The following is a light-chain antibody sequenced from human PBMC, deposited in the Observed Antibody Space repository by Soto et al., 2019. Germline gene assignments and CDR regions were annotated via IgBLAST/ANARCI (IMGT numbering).Light chain of an antibody. CDR2: DVS. Sequence: QSVLAQPASVSGSPGQSITISCTGTSSDVGGYNYVSWYQQHPGKAPKLMIYDVSNRPSGVSNRFSGSKSGNTASLTISGLQAEDEADYYCSSYTSSSFGEVFGTGTKVPVL. J-gene: IGLJ1*01. V-gene: IGLV2-14*01. CDR1: SSDVGGYNY. CDR3: SSYTSSSFGEV.